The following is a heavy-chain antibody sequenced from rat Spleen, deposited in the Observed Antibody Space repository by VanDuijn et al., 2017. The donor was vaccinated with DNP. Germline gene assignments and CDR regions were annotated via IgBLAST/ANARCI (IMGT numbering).Heavy chain of an antibody. J-gene: IGHJ3*01. V-gene: IGHV5-27*01. CDR3: TSGLY. CDR1: GFSFSDYD. CDR2: MSPTTRSS. D-gene: IGHD1-7*01. Sequence: EVQLVESGGGLVQPGRSLKLSCAASGFSFSDYDMAWVRQAPTKGLEWVACMSPTTRSSYYRDSVRGRFTVSRDNAKTTLYLQMDSLRSEDTATYYCTSGLYWGQGTLVTVSS.